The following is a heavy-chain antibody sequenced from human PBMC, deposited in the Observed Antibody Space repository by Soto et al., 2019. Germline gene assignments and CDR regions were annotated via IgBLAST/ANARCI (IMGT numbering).Heavy chain of an antibody. D-gene: IGHD3-10*01. CDR3: ARGLAADATGIGIGY. J-gene: IGHJ4*02. CDR2: MNPNSGNT. Sequence: QVQLVQSGAEVKKPGASVKVSCKASGYTFTSYAINWVRQATGQGLEWMGWMNPNSGNTGYAQKFQGRVTMTRNTSISTAYMELSIRRSEDTAVYYCARGLAADATGIGIGYWGQGTLVTVSS. V-gene: IGHV1-8*01. CDR1: GYTFTSYA.